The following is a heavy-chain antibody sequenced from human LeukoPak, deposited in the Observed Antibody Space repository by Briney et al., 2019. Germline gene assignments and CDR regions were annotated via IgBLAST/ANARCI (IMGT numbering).Heavy chain of an antibody. Sequence: SVKVSCKASGGTFSSYAISWVRQAPGQGLEWMGGIIPIFGTANYAQKFQGRVTITADESTSTAYMELSSLRSEDTAVYYCARGGPNYSSSYNWFDPWGQGTLVTVSS. CDR2: IIPIFGTA. V-gene: IGHV1-69*13. CDR3: ARGGPNYSSSYNWFDP. J-gene: IGHJ5*02. D-gene: IGHD6-6*01. CDR1: GGTFSSYA.